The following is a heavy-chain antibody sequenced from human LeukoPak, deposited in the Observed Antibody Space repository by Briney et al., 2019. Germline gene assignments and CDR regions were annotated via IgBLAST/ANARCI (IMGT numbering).Heavy chain of an antibody. V-gene: IGHV7-4-1*02. D-gene: IGHD3-22*01. CDR2: INTNTGNP. CDR3: ARDFGYYDSSGYSPREVDY. Sequence: ASVKVSCKASGYTFTGYYMHWVRQAPGQGLEWMGWINTNTGNPTYAQGFTGRFVFSLDTSVSTAYLQISSLKAEDTAVYYCARDFGYYDSSGYSPREVDYWGQGTLVTVSS. J-gene: IGHJ4*02. CDR1: GYTFTGYY.